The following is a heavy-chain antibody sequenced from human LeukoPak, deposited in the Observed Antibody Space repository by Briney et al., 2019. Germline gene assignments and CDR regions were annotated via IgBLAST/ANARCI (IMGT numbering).Heavy chain of an antibody. CDR2: INHSGST. V-gene: IGHV4-34*01. J-gene: IGHJ4*02. CDR1: GGSFSGYY. Sequence: SETLSLTCAVYGGSFSGYYWSWIRQPPGKGLEWIGEINHSGSTNYNPSLKSRVTISVDTSKNQFSLKLSSVTAADTAVYYCARGLQKAPHWGQGTLVTVSS. CDR3: ARGLQKAPH.